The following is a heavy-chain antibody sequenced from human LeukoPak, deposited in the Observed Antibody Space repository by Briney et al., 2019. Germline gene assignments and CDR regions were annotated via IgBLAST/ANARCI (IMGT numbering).Heavy chain of an antibody. J-gene: IGHJ2*01. CDR3: ARYESSAYGIDV. V-gene: IGHV4-39*01. CDR1: GGSISSSGSY. Sequence: SETLSLTCTVSGGSISSSGSYWGWIRQPPGMGLEWIGSIYYSGSTYYNPSLKSRVTISVDTSKNQFSLKVSSVAAADTAVYYCARYESSAYGIDVWGRGTLVTGPS. D-gene: IGHD3-22*01. CDR2: IYYSGST.